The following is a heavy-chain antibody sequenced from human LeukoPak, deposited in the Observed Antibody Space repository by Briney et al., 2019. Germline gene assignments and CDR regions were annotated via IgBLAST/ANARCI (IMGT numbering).Heavy chain of an antibody. V-gene: IGHV4-34*01. Sequence: SETLSLTCAVYGGSFSGYYWSWIRQPPGEGLEWIGEINHSGSTNYNPSLKSRVTISVDTSKNQFSLKLSSVTAADTAVYYCARSIAVAGTMFDPWGQGTLVTVSS. D-gene: IGHD6-19*01. CDR2: INHSGST. CDR3: ARSIAVAGTMFDP. J-gene: IGHJ5*02. CDR1: GGSFSGYY.